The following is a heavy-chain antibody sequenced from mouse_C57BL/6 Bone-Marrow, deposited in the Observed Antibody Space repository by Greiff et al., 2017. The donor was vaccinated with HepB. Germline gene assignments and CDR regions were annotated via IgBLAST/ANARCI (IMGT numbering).Heavy chain of an antibody. CDR1: GYTFTSYW. V-gene: IGHV1-50*01. J-gene: IGHJ4*01. CDR2: IDPSDSYT. D-gene: IGHD4-1*01. Sequence: QVQLQQPGAELVKPGASVKLSCKASGYTFTSYWMQWVKQRPGQGLEWIGEIDPSDSYTNYNQKFKGKATLTVDTSSSTAYMQLSSLTSEDSAVYYCASIWDYAMDYWGQGTSVTVSS. CDR3: ASIWDYAMDY.